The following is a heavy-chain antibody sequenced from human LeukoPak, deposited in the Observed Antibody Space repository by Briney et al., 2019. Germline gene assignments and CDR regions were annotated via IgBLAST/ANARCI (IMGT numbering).Heavy chain of an antibody. CDR2: ISSSGSTI. CDR1: GFTFSSYE. CDR3: ARKPYYDFWSGHWTDYYYYMDV. V-gene: IGHV3-48*03. D-gene: IGHD3-3*01. Sequence: GGSLRLSCAASGFTFSSYEMNWVRQAPGKGLEWVSCISSSGSTIYYADSVKGRFTISRDNAKNSLYLQMNSLRAEDTAVYYCARKPYYDFWSGHWTDYYYYMDVWGKGTTVTVSS. J-gene: IGHJ6*03.